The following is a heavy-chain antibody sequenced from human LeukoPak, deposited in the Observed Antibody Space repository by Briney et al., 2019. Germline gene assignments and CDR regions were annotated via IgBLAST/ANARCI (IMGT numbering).Heavy chain of an antibody. V-gene: IGHV3-23*01. D-gene: IGHD4-17*01. CDR3: AKVRLYGDYPEIDY. CDR2: TSGSGGRT. J-gene: IGHJ4*02. CDR1: GFIFGNYG. Sequence: PGGSLRLSCAASGFIFGNYGMTWVRQAPGKGLEWVSGTSGSGGRTYYADSVKGRFTISRENSKNTLYLQMNSLRAEDTAVYYCAKVRLYGDYPEIDYWGQGTLVAVSS.